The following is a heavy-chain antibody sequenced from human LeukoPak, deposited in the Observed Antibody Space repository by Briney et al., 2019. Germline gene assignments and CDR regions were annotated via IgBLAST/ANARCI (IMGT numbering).Heavy chain of an antibody. J-gene: IGHJ4*02. Sequence: SETLSLTCAVYGGSFSGYYWDWIRQPPGRGPEWIGEINHGGSTNYNPSLKSRVTISVDTSKYQFSLRLTSVTAADTAVYYCARGRNYYDNSAYYSLIFDSWGQGTLVTVSS. CDR2: INHGGST. CDR1: GGSFSGYY. CDR3: ARGRNYYDNSAYYSLIFDS. V-gene: IGHV4-34*01. D-gene: IGHD3-22*01.